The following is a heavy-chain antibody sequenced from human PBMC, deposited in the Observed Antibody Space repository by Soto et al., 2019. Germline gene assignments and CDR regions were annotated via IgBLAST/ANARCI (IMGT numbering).Heavy chain of an antibody. J-gene: IGHJ4*02. D-gene: IGHD4-17*01. CDR3: ARGLGDYRTDPFDY. CDR2: INHSGST. Sequence: PSETLSLTCAVYGGSFSGYYWSWIRQPPGKGLEWIGEINHSGSTNYNPSLKSRVTISVDTSKNQFSLKLSSVTAADTAVYYCARGLGDYRTDPFDYWGQGTLVTVSS. CDR1: GGSFSGYY. V-gene: IGHV4-34*01.